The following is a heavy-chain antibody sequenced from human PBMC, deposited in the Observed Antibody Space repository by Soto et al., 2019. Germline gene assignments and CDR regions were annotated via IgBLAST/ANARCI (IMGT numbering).Heavy chain of an antibody. CDR3: ARGDILPGYHFDY. V-gene: IGHV5-51*01. Sequence: GESLKISCKGSGYSFTSYWIGWVRQMPGKGLEWMGIIYPGDFDTRYSPSFQGQVTISADRSISTAYLQWSSLKASDTAMYYCARGDILPGYHFDYWGRGTLVTVSS. CDR1: GYSFTSYW. D-gene: IGHD3-9*01. CDR2: IYPGDFDT. J-gene: IGHJ4*02.